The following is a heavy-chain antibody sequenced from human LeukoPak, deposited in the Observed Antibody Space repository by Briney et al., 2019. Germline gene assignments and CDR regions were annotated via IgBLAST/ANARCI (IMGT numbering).Heavy chain of an antibody. J-gene: IGHJ5*02. CDR2: IYSRGAT. CDR1: GGSINSFY. CDR3: ARLDGVT. Sequence: PSETLSLTCTVSGGSINSFYCSWIRQPPGKGLEVIGYIYSRGATTYNPSLSSRVTMSVDTSKNQFSLKLSSVTAADTAVYYCARLDGVTWGQGILVTVSS. V-gene: IGHV4-59*08. D-gene: IGHD3-16*01.